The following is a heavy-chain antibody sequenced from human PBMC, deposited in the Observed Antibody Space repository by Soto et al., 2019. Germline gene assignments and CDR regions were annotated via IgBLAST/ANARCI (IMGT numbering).Heavy chain of an antibody. CDR1: GGTFSSYA. CDR3: ARETMIVVVTSPNAFDI. Sequence: SVKVSCKASGGTFSSYAISWVRQAPGQGLEWMGGIIPIFGTANYAQKFQGRVTITADESTSTAYMELSSLRSEDTAVYYCARETMIVVVTSPNAFDIWVQGTMVTVSS. D-gene: IGHD3-22*01. V-gene: IGHV1-69*13. CDR2: IIPIFGTA. J-gene: IGHJ3*02.